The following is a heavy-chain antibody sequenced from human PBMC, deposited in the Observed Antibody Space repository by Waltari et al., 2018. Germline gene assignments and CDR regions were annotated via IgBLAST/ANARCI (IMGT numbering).Heavy chain of an antibody. CDR3: AREGIYSSATDARFDP. Sequence: QVQLQESGPGLVKPSQTLSLTCTVSGGSISSGSYYWSWIRQSAGKGLAWIGRMYTSGSANYSPSLKSRVTISVDTSKNQFSLKLSSVTAADTAVYYCAREGIYSSATDARFDPWGQGTLVTVSS. J-gene: IGHJ5*02. CDR1: GGSISSGSYY. V-gene: IGHV4-61*02. CDR2: MYTSGSA. D-gene: IGHD6-25*01.